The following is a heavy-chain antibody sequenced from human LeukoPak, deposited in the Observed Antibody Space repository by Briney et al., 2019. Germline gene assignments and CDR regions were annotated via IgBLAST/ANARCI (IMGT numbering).Heavy chain of an antibody. CDR1: GGTFSSYA. CDR2: IIPIFGTA. CDR3: AREGYDILTGFRLYYFDY. D-gene: IGHD3-9*01. Sequence: GSSVKVSCKASGGTFSSYAISWVRQAPGQGLEWMGGIIPIFGTANYAQKLQGRVTITTDESTSTAYMELSSLRSEDTAVYYCAREGYDILTGFRLYYFDYWGQGTLVTVSS. V-gene: IGHV1-69*05. J-gene: IGHJ4*02.